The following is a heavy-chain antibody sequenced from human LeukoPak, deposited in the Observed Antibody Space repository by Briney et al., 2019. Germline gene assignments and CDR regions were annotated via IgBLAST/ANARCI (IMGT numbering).Heavy chain of an antibody. V-gene: IGHV3-23*01. D-gene: IGHD3-3*01. CDR1: GFLFHVYT. J-gene: IGHJ5*02. CDR3: AKSYDTSTSPDH. Sequence: GSLRLSCRTSGFLFHVYTMVWVRQAPGKGLEWISSISHSDDSTYYADSVKGRFTISRDNSKDTVYLQMNSLRVDDTALYHCAKSYDTSTSPDHWGQGILVSVSS. CDR2: ISHSDDST.